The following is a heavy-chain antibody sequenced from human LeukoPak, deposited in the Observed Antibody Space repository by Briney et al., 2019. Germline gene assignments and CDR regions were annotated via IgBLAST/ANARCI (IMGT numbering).Heavy chain of an antibody. CDR2: FSSSGSTI. CDR1: GFTFSGYE. D-gene: IGHD3-10*02. CDR3: AELGITMIGGV. Sequence: GGALRLSCAASGFTFSGYEMNWVRQAPGRGLEWVSYFSSSGSTIYYADSVKGRFTISRGNAKNSLYLQMNSLRAEDTAVYYCAELGITMIGGVWGKGTTVTISS. J-gene: IGHJ6*03. V-gene: IGHV3-48*03.